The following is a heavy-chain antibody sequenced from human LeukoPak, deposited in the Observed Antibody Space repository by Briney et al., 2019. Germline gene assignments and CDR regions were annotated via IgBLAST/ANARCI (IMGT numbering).Heavy chain of an antibody. Sequence: GGTLRLSCAASGFTSSSYGMSWVRQAPGKGLEWVSAISGSAVYTYYADSVKGRFTISRDNSKNTLYLQMNSLRAEDTAVYYCAELGITMIGGVWGKGTTVTISS. D-gene: IGHD3-10*02. J-gene: IGHJ6*04. CDR1: GFTSSSYG. CDR3: AELGITMIGGV. CDR2: ISGSAVYT. V-gene: IGHV3-23*01.